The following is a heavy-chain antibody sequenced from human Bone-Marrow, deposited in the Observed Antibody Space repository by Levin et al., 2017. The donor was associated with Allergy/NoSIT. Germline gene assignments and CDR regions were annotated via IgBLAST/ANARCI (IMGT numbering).Heavy chain of an antibody. J-gene: IGHJ4*02. CDR3: ARIPDTTSEFDY. CDR2: IYDSGST. D-gene: IGHD5-18*01. CDR1: GGSIRSGGYY. Sequence: SQTLSLTCTVSGGSIRSGGYYWRWIRQHPGKGLEWIGYIYDSGSTSYNPSLESRVAISVDTSKNQFYLKLTSLTAADTAVYYCARIPDTTSEFDYWGQGTLVTVSS. V-gene: IGHV4-31*03.